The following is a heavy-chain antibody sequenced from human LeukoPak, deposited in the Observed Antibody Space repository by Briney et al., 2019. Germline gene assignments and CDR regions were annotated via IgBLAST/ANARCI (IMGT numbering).Heavy chain of an antibody. CDR3: LIIT. Sequence: SETLSLTCTVSGGSIDSRSYYWDWIRQAPGKGLEWIGTIYHSGSTEYNPSLKSRVAIFGDTSKNQFSLILHSVTVRVGPNSIILIITRGQGALVTVSS. D-gene: IGHD2-15*01. V-gene: IGHV4-39*01. CDR1: GGSIDSRSYY. CDR2: IYHSGST. J-gene: IGHJ4*02.